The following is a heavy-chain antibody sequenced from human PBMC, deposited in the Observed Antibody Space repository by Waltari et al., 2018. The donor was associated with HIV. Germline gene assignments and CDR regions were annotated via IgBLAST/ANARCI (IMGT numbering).Heavy chain of an antibody. V-gene: IGHV5-51*01. D-gene: IGHD3-16*01. CDR1: GFTFTTYW. CDR3: ASPKGGWLFAFDV. J-gene: IGHJ3*01. Sequence: QLVQSGGEVKQTVESLKISCKGYGFTFTTYWIAWVRPMPGKGLEWMGMIWPSDSDTKYSPSFQGHVTISADRSISTAYLQWSSLRASDTAMYYCASPKGGWLFAFDVWGQGTMVTVSS. CDR2: IWPSDSDT.